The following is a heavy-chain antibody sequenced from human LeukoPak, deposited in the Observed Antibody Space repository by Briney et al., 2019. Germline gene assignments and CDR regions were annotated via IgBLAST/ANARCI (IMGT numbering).Heavy chain of an antibody. Sequence: ASVKVSCKASGYTFTDYYMHWVRQAPGQGLEWVGWINLNSRGTNYAQKFQGRVTMTRDTSSSTAYMELKSLRAEDTAVYYCAKDTLADDFLIGCGFDYWGQGTLVTVSS. D-gene: IGHD3-3*01. CDR2: INLNSRGT. V-gene: IGHV1-2*02. CDR3: AKDTLADDFLIGCGFDY. J-gene: IGHJ4*02. CDR1: GYTFTDYY.